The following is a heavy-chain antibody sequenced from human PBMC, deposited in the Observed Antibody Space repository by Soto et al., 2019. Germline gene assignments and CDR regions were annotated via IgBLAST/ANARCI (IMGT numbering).Heavy chain of an antibody. CDR2: ISPNNGAT. Sequence: QVQLVQSGAEVKKPGASVKVSCKAPRYIFTAYFMHWVRQAPGQGLEWMGRISPNNGATNYGLRFQGRVTMTRDTSIRTAYTELSSLRSDDTAVYYCAPHDPGARFDPWGQGTLVIVSS. D-gene: IGHD1-1*01. V-gene: IGHV1-2*06. J-gene: IGHJ5*02. CDR3: APHDPGARFDP. CDR1: RYIFTAYF.